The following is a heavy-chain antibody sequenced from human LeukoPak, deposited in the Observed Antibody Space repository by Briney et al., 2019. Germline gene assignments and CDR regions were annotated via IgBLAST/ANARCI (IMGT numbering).Heavy chain of an antibody. CDR2: ISSSSGYI. CDR3: TRTYDRSGLDALHI. Sequence: SGGSLRLSCAASGFTFSSYSMNWVRQAPGKGLEWVSSISSSSGYIYYADSVKGRFTISRDNAKNSLYLQMNSLRAEDTALYYCTRTYDRSGLDALHIWRQETMLTVPS. V-gene: IGHV3-21*04. J-gene: IGHJ3*02. D-gene: IGHD3-22*01. CDR1: GFTFSSYS.